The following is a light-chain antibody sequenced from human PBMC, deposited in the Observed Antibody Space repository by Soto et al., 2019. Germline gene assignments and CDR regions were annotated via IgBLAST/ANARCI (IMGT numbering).Light chain of an antibody. CDR1: SSNVGSYKL. CDR3: CSSGGSPTYV. J-gene: IGLJ1*01. CDR2: EVN. V-gene: IGLV2-23*02. Sequence: QSALTQPASVSGSPGQSITISCTGTSSNVGSYKLVSWYQKHPGKAPKLMIFEVNKWPSGVSNRFSGSKSGNTASLTISGLKVQDEADYYCCSSGGSPTYVFGTGTKLTVL.